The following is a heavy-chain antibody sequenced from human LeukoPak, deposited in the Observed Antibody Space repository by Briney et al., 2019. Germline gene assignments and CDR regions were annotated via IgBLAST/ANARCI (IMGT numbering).Heavy chain of an antibody. V-gene: IGHV3-74*01. CDR3: AKDRSGDLDT. J-gene: IGHJ5*01. CDR1: GFTFSSYW. D-gene: IGHD4-17*01. Sequence: PGGSLRLSCAASGFTFSSYWMHWVRQAPGKGLVWVSRINGDGSSTNYADSVKGRFTISRDNAKNTLYLQMNSLRAEDTAVYYCAKDRSGDLDTWGQGTLVTVSS. CDR2: INGDGSST.